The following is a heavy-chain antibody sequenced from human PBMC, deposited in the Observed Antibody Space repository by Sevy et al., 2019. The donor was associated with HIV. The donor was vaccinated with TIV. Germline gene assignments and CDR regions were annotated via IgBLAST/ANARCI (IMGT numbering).Heavy chain of an antibody. V-gene: IGHV3-23*01. CDR3: AKGAYYDFWSGYYFPIDAFDI. J-gene: IGHJ3*02. CDR2: ISGSGGST. Sequence: GGSLRLSCAASGFTFSSYAMSWVRQAPGKGLEWVSAISGSGGSTYYADSVKGRFTISRDSSKNTLYLQMNSLRAEDTAVYYCAKGAYYDFWSGYYFPIDAFDIWGQGTMVTVSS. CDR1: GFTFSSYA. D-gene: IGHD3-3*01.